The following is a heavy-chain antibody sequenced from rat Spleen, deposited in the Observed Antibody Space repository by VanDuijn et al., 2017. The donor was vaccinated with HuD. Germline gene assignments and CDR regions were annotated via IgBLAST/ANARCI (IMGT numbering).Heavy chain of an antibody. Sequence: EVQLVESGGGLVQPGRSLKLSCAASGFTFSDYYMAWVRQAPTKGLEWVATISYDGSSTYYRDSVKGRFTISRDNAKSTLYLQMDSLRSEDTATYYCARLRGPFDYWGQGVMVTVSS. CDR2: ISYDGSST. CDR3: ARLRGPFDY. V-gene: IGHV5-7*01. J-gene: IGHJ2*01. CDR1: GFTFSDYY. D-gene: IGHD1-11*01.